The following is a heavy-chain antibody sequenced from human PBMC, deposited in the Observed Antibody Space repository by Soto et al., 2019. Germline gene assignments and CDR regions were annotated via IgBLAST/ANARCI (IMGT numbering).Heavy chain of an antibody. CDR1: GGSISSGGYY. D-gene: IGHD3-10*01. V-gene: IGHV4-31*03. Sequence: QVQLQESGPGLVKPSQTLSLTCTFSGGSISSGGYYWSWIRQHPGKGLEWIGYIYYSGSTYYNPSLKSRVTISVDTSKNQFSLKLSSVTAADTAVYYCARALLWFGELTDYFDYWGQGTLVTVSS. J-gene: IGHJ4*02. CDR3: ARALLWFGELTDYFDY. CDR2: IYYSGST.